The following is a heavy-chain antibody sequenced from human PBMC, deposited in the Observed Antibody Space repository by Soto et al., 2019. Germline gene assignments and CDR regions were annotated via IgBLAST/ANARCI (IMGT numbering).Heavy chain of an antibody. CDR1: GGSISTSDNY. Sequence: QVQLRESVPGLVKPSQTLSLICTVSGGSISTSDNYWSWIRQPPGKGLEWIGYLYYSGNTYLNPSLKNRLTISIDASKNQFSLKLTSMTAADTAVYYCARGSSGWYKGAFDIWGQGTLVTVSP. J-gene: IGHJ3*02. V-gene: IGHV4-30-4*01. CDR3: ARGSSGWYKGAFDI. D-gene: IGHD6-19*01. CDR2: LYYSGNT.